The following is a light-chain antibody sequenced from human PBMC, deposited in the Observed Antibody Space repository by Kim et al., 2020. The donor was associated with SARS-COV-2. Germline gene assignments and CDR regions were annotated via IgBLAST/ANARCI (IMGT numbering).Light chain of an antibody. Sequence: SSELTQDPAVSVALGQTVRITCQGDSLRSYYAIWYQQKPGQAPVLVIYGKNNRPSGIPDRFSGSSSGNTASLTITGAQAEDEADYYCNSRDSSGNHPHVVFGGGTKLTVL. J-gene: IGLJ2*01. V-gene: IGLV3-19*01. CDR1: SLRSYY. CDR2: GKN. CDR3: NSRDSSGNHPHVV.